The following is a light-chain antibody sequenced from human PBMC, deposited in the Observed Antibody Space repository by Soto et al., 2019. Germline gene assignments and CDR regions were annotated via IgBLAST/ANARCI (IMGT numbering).Light chain of an antibody. CDR1: QSVSID. V-gene: IGKV3-11*02. CDR3: QHRHN. CDR2: DAS. J-gene: IGKJ3*01. Sequence: EVVLTQSPATLSLSPGERATLSCRASQSVSIDFAWYQQKPGQAPRLLIYDASNRATGIPARFSGSGSGGYFTPTICSLETEDFAVYYCQHRHNFGRLTKVDIK.